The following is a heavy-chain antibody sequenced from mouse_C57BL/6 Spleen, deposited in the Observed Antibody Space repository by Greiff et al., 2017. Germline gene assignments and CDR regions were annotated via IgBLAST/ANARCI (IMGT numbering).Heavy chain of an antibody. Sequence: QVQLQQSGPELVKPGASVKISCKASGYAFSSSWMNWVKQRPGKGLEWIGRIYPGNGDTNYNGKFKGKATLTADKSSSTAYMQLSSLTSEDSAVYFCARLDGNYLYFDYWGQGPTLTVSS. D-gene: IGHD2-1*01. CDR1: GYAFSSSW. CDR2: IYPGNGDT. J-gene: IGHJ2*01. CDR3: ARLDGNYLYFDY. V-gene: IGHV1-82*01.